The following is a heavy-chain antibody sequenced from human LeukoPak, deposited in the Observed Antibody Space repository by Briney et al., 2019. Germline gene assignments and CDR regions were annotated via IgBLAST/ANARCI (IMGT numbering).Heavy chain of an antibody. Sequence: GGSLRLSCAASGFTLSSYAMSWVRQAPGKGLEWVSAISGSGGSTYYADSVKGRFTISRDNSKNTLYLQMNSLRAEDTAVYYCAKGYSGYVRYFDYWGQGTLVTVSS. D-gene: IGHD5-12*01. V-gene: IGHV3-23*01. CDR2: ISGSGGST. CDR1: GFTLSSYA. CDR3: AKGYSGYVRYFDY. J-gene: IGHJ4*02.